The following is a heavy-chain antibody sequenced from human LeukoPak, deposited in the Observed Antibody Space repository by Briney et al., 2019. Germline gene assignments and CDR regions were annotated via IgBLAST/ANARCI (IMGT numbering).Heavy chain of an antibody. J-gene: IGHJ4*02. V-gene: IGHV3-21*01. Sequence: PGRSLRLSCAASGLTFSSHTMNWVRQAPGKGLEWVSSISSSGSYIYYADSVKGRFTISRDNAKNSLYLQMNSLRAEDTAVYYCARVWYSSGWYYDYWGQGTLVTVSS. CDR2: ISSSGSYI. CDR3: ARVWYSSGWYYDY. CDR1: GLTFSSHT. D-gene: IGHD6-19*01.